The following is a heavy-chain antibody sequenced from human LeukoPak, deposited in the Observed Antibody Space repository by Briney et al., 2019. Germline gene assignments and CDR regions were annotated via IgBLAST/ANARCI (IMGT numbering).Heavy chain of an antibody. Sequence: GASLKISCKGSGYIFSNYWIGWVRQMPGKGLEWMGIIYPGDSGTKYSPSFQGQVTISADKSINTAYLQWSSLQASDTAMYYCARRRGYSGYDFWFDPWGQGTLVTVSS. V-gene: IGHV5-51*01. J-gene: IGHJ5*02. CDR1: GYIFSNYW. CDR2: IYPGDSGT. CDR3: ARRRGYSGYDFWFDP. D-gene: IGHD5-12*01.